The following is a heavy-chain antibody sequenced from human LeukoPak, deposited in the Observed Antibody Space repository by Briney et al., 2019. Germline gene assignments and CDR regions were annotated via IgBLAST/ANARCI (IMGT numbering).Heavy chain of an antibody. J-gene: IGHJ4*02. CDR3: ARGRRGPKRDSYYFDY. Sequence: SETLSLTCTVSGGSISRGGYYWSWIRQHPGEGLEWIGYIYYSGSTYYNPSLKSRVTMSVDTSKNQFSLKLSSVTAADTAVYYCARGRRGPKRDSYYFDYWGQGTLVTVSS. CDR1: GGSISRGGYY. CDR2: IYYSGST. D-gene: IGHD4-11*01. V-gene: IGHV4-31*03.